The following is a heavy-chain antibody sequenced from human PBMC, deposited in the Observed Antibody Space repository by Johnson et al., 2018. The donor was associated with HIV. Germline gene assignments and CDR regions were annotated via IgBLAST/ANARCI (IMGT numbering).Heavy chain of an antibody. Sequence: VQLVESGGGLVQPGRSLRLSCAASGFTYDDYAMHWVRQAPGKGLEWVSGISWNSGSIGYADSVKGRFSISRDNGKNSLYLQMNSLRPEDTAVYYCAKVRRAYYEDAFDIWGQGTMVTVSS. CDR2: ISWNSGSI. J-gene: IGHJ3*02. CDR3: AKVRRAYYEDAFDI. CDR1: GFTYDDYA. V-gene: IGHV3-9*01. D-gene: IGHD3-22*01.